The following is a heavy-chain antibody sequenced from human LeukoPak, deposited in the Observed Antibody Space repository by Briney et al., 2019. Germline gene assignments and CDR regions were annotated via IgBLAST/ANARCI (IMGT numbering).Heavy chain of an antibody. J-gene: IGHJ3*02. CDR2: IYYSGST. D-gene: IGHD4-11*01. V-gene: IGHV4-59*08. CDR3: AVTTRAFDI. Sequence: SETLSLTCTVSGGSISSYYWSWIRQPPGKGLEWIGYIYYSGSTNYNPSLKSRVTISVDTSKNQFSLKLSSVTAADTAVYYCAVTTRAFDIWGQGTMVTVSS. CDR1: GGSISSYY.